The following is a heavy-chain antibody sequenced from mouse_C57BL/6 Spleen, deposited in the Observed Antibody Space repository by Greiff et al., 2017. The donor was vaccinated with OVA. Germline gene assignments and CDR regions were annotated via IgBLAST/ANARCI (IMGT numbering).Heavy chain of an antibody. CDR1: GYTFTGYW. CDR3: ASITTVVAATDAMDY. V-gene: IGHV1-9*01. CDR2: ILPGSGST. D-gene: IGHD1-1*01. J-gene: IGHJ4*01. Sequence: QVQLKESGAELMKPGASVKLSCKATGYTFTGYWIEWVKQRPGHGLEWIGEILPGSGSTNYNEKFKGKATFTADTSSNTAYMQLSSLTTEYSAIYYCASITTVVAATDAMDYWGQGTSVTVSS.